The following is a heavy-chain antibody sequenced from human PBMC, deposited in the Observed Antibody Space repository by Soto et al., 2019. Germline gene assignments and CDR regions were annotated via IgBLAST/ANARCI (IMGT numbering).Heavy chain of an antibody. V-gene: IGHV4-39*01. D-gene: IGHD2-2*01. CDR1: GGSISSSSYY. CDR2: IYYSGST. CDR3: ATSPVPAAALDLIVCFDY. Sequence: TSETLSLTCTVSGGSISSSSYYWGWIRQPPGKGLEWIGSIYYSGSTYYNPSLKSRVTISVDTSKNQFSLKLSSVTAADTAVYYCATSPVPAAALDLIVCFDYWGQGTLVTVSS. J-gene: IGHJ4*02.